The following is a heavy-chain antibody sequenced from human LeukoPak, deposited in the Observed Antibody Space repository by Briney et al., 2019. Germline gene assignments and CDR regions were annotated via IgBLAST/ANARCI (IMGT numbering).Heavy chain of an antibody. CDR2: NNHSGST. V-gene: IGHV4-34*01. CDR1: GGSCSGFC. J-gene: IGHJ4*02. CDR3: ARVTGYMIEDYFDY. Sequence: SETLSLTCAVYGGSCSGFCWSCIRQPPGKGLEWIVENNHSGSTNYNPSLKSRVTISEDTSKKQFSLKLSSVTAADTAVYYCARVTGYMIEDYFDYWGQGTLVTVSS. D-gene: IGHD3-22*01.